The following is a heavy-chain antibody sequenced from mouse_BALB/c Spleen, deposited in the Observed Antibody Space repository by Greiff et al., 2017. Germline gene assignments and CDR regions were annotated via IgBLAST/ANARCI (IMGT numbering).Heavy chain of an antibody. CDR1: GFTFSSFG. V-gene: IGHV5-17*02. CDR2: ISSGSSTI. J-gene: IGHJ4*01. D-gene: IGHD2-2*01. CDR3: AREYGYYYAMDY. Sequence: EVMLVESGGGLVQPGGSRKLSCAASGFTFSSFGMYWVRQAPEKGLEWVAYISSGSSTIYYADTVNGRFTISRDNPKNTLFLQMTSLRSEVTAMYYCAREYGYYYAMDYWGQGTSVTVSS.